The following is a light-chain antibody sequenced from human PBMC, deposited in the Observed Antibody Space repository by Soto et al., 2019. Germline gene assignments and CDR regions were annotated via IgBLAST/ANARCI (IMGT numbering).Light chain of an antibody. V-gene: IGKV1-5*03. CDR2: KAS. J-gene: IGKJ1*01. CDR3: QQYNSYSPT. Sequence: DIQMTQSPSTLSSSVGDIFTITCRASQSISVWLAWYQQKAGKAPNLLIYKASRLESGVPSRFSGSGSETEFTLTISGLQPGDSATYYCQQYNSYSPTFGQGTKVDIK. CDR1: QSISVW.